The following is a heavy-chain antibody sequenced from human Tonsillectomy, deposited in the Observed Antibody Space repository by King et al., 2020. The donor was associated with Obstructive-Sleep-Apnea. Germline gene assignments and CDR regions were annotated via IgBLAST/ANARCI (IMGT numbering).Heavy chain of an antibody. CDR3: ARDWNDGWFDP. Sequence: VQLVQSGAEVKKPGASVKVSCKASGYTFTDYYMHWVRQAPGQGLEGIGWINPNSGGTNYAQNFQVRVTMTRDTSISTAYMELSRLRSDDTAVYYCARDWNDGWFDPWGQGTLVTVSS. CDR1: GYTFTDYY. CDR2: INPNSGGT. D-gene: IGHD1-1*01. V-gene: IGHV1-2*02. J-gene: IGHJ5*02.